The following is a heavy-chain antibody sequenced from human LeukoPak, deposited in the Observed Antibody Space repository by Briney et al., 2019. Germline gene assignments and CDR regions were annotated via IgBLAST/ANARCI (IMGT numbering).Heavy chain of an antibody. CDR2: IYYSGST. V-gene: IGHV4-39*01. D-gene: IGHD3-3*01. CDR3: ARLERITIFGVVR. J-gene: IGHJ4*02. Sequence: SETLSLTCTVSGGSISSSSYYWGWIRQPPGKGLEWIGSIYYSGSTYYNPSLKSRVTISVDTSKNQFSLKLSSVTAADTAVYYCARLERITIFGVVRWGQGTLVTVSS. CDR1: GGSISSSSYY.